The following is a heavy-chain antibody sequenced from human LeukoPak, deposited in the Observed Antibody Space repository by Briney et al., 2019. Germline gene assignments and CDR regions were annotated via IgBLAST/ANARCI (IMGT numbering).Heavy chain of an antibody. Sequence: GESLKISCKGSGYSFTSYWIGWVRQMPGKGLEWMGIIYPGDSDTRYSPSFQGQVTISADKSISTAYLQWSSLKASDTAMYYCAIVQYYYDSSGYEYYFDYWGQGTLVTVSS. D-gene: IGHD3-22*01. CDR1: GYSFTSYW. CDR2: IYPGDSDT. V-gene: IGHV5-51*01. J-gene: IGHJ4*02. CDR3: AIVQYYYDSSGYEYYFDY.